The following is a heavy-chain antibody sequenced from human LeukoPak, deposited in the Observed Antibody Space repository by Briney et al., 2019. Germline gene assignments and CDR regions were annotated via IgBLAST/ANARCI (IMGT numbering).Heavy chain of an antibody. CDR3: AKDSHHYGLDY. D-gene: IGHD4-17*01. Sequence: GGSLRLSCVASGFTFSSYGMHWVRQAPGKGLEWVAFIHYDGSNKYCADSVKGRFTFSRDTSSNTVYVQMNSLRAEDTAVYYCAKDSHHYGLDYWGQGTLVTVSS. CDR1: GFTFSSYG. CDR2: IHYDGSNK. V-gene: IGHV3-30*02. J-gene: IGHJ4*02.